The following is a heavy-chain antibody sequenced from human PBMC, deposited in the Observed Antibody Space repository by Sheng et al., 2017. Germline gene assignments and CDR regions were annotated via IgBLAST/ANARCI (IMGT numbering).Heavy chain of an antibody. V-gene: IGHV1-69*05. CDR3: ARGIAYGDYQQENWFDP. D-gene: IGHD4-17*01. CDR2: IIPIFGTA. Sequence: QVQLVQSGAEVKKPGSSVKVSCKASGGTFSSYAISWVRQAPGQGLEWMGGIIPIFGTANYAQKFQGRVTITTDESTSTAYMELSSLRSEDTAVYYCARGIAYGDYQQENWFDPWGQGTLVTVSS. CDR1: GGTFSSYA. J-gene: IGHJ5*02.